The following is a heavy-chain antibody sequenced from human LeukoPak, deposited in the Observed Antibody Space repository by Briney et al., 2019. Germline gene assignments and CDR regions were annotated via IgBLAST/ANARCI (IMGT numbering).Heavy chain of an antibody. V-gene: IGHV3-73*01. CDR1: GFTFSGSA. CDR2: IRSKANSYAT. D-gene: IGHD3-9*01. J-gene: IGHJ4*02. Sequence: PGGSLRLSCAASGFTFSGSAMHWVRQASGKGLEWVGRIRSKANSYATAYAASVKGRFTISRDDSKNTAYLQMNSLKTEDTAVYYCTSHYDILTGIPVGWGQGTLVTVSS. CDR3: TSHYDILTGIPVG.